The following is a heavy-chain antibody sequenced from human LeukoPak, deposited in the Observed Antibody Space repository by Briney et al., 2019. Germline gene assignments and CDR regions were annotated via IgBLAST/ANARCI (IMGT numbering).Heavy chain of an antibody. CDR3: ARQTTAGTSFDV. Sequence: PGRSLRLSCAASGFTLSSYAMHWVRQAPGKGLEWVAVISYDGSNKYYADSVKGRFTISRDNSKNTLYLQMNSLRAEDTAVYYCARQTTAGTSFDVWGQGTSVTVSS. J-gene: IGHJ6*02. V-gene: IGHV3-30-3*01. CDR1: GFTLSSYA. CDR2: ISYDGSNK. D-gene: IGHD6-13*01.